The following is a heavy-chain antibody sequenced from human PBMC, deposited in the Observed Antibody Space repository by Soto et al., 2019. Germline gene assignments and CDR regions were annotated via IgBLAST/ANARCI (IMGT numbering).Heavy chain of an antibody. Sequence: SETLSLTCTVSGGSISSYYWSWIRQPPGKGLEWIGYIYYSGSTNYNPSLKSRVTISVDTSKNQFSLKLSSVTAADTAVYYCARQYYYGSGSYNWFDPWGQGTLVTVSS. CDR3: ARQYYYGSGSYNWFDP. CDR1: GGSISSYY. V-gene: IGHV4-59*08. CDR2: IYYSGST. J-gene: IGHJ5*02. D-gene: IGHD3-10*01.